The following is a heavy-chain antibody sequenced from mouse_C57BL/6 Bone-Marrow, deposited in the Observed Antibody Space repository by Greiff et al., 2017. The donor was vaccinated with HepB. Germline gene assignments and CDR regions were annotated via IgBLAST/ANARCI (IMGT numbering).Heavy chain of an antibody. CDR1: GYNFTSYW. CDR2: IHPNSGST. CDR3: ARLPYYSGSSSWFAY. D-gene: IGHD1-1*01. V-gene: IGHV1-64*01. Sequence: VQLQQPGAELVKPGASVKLSCKASGYNFTSYWMHWVKQRPGQGLEWIGMIHPNSGSTNYNEKFKSKATLTVDKSSSTAYMQLSSLTSEDSAVYYCARLPYYSGSSSWFAYWGQGTLVTVSA. J-gene: IGHJ3*01.